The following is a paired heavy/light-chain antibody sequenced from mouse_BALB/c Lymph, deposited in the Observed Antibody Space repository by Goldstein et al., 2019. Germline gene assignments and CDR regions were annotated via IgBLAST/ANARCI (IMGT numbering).Heavy chain of an antibody. V-gene: IGHV7-1*02. Sequence: EVKLVESGGGLVQPGGSLRLSCATSGFTFSDFYMEWVRQPPGKRLEWIAASRNKANDYTTEYSASVKGRFIVSRDTSQSILYLQMNALRAEDTAIYYCAKNGYFSYAMDYWGQGTSVTVSS. D-gene: IGHD2-12*01. CDR3: AKNGYFSYAMDY. J-gene: IGHJ4*01. CDR1: GFTFSDFY. CDR2: SRNKANDYTT.
Light chain of an antibody. V-gene: IGKV8-24*01. CDR1: QSLLNSSNQKNY. Sequence: DIVMTQSPSSLAMSVGQKVTMSCKSSQSLLNSSNQKNYLAWYQQKPGQSPKLLVYFASTRESGVPDRFIGSGSGTDFTLTISSVQAEDLADYFCQQHYSTPLTFGAGTKLELK. CDR3: QQHYSTPLT. CDR2: FAS. J-gene: IGKJ5*01.